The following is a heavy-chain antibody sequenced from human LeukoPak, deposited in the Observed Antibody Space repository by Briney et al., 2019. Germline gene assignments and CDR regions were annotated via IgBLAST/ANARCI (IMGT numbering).Heavy chain of an antibody. CDR1: GFTFTNAW. V-gene: IGHV3-15*01. D-gene: IGHD5-24*01. Sequence: GGSLRLSCEASGFTFTNAWMNWVRQAPGKGPEWVGRMKSKRDGGAAEYAAPVKGRFTISRDDSKNTVYLQMNSLRAEDTAVYYCARETRVRWTDYWGQGILVTVSS. J-gene: IGHJ4*02. CDR3: ARETRVRWTDY. CDR2: MKSKRDGGAA.